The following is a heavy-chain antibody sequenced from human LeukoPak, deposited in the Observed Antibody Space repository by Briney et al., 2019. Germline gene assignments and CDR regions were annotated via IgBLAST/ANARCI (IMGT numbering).Heavy chain of an antibody. CDR3: ARAYYYGSFLPLDY. D-gene: IGHD3-10*01. Sequence: SVKVSCKASGGTFSKYTISWVRQRPGQGLEWMGGITPLFGTANYAQKFQGRVTITADESTSTAYMELSSLRSEDTAVYYCARAYYYGSFLPLDYWGQGTLVTVSS. CDR1: GGTFSKYT. CDR2: ITPLFGTA. V-gene: IGHV1-69*13. J-gene: IGHJ4*02.